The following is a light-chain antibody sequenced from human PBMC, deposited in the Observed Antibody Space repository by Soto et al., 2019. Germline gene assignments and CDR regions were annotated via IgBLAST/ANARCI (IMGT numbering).Light chain of an antibody. J-gene: IGLJ3*02. CDR1: NSNIGRNS. CDR2: GDV. V-gene: IGLV1-47*02. CDR3: ATWDDSLSGRWV. Sequence: QSVLTQPPSASGTPGQRFTISCSGSNSNIGRNSVYWYQQLPRTAPKLVIYGDVQRPSAVPDRVSGSKSATAASLSISGLRSEAEADSYCATWDDSLSGRWVFGGGTKLTVL.